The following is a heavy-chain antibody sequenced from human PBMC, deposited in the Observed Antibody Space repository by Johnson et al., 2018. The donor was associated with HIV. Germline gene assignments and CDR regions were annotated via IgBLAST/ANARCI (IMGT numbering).Heavy chain of an antibody. Sequence: EVQLVESGGGLVQPGGSLRLSCAGSGISVTRNYMSWFRQAPGKGLEWVSLIYSGDNTKYADYVNVLLTIYRDNSKNTLCLQMNSLRPEDTAVYYCARVSLAYSYGYDAVDIWGQGTRVTVSS. CDR3: ARVSLAYSYGYDAVDI. CDR2: IYSGDNT. J-gene: IGHJ3*02. D-gene: IGHD5-18*01. V-gene: IGHV3-66*02. CDR1: GISVTRNY.